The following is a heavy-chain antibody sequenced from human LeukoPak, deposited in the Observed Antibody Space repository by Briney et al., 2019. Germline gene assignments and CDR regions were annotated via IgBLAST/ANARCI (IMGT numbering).Heavy chain of an antibody. Sequence: GGSLRLSCAASGFTFSSYAMSWVRQAPGKGLEWVSVISGSGGSRYYADSLKGRYTISRDNSQNTLYLQMNSLRAADTAVYYCGKFLTMESDILTAYDPLDYWGQGTLVTVSS. V-gene: IGHV3-23*01. J-gene: IGHJ4*02. CDR1: GFTFSSYA. D-gene: IGHD3-9*01. CDR2: ISGSGGSR. CDR3: GKFLTMESDILTAYDPLDY.